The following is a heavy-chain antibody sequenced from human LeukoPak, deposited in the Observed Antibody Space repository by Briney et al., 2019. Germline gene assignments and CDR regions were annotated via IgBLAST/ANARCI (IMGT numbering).Heavy chain of an antibody. V-gene: IGHV3-7*01. CDR2: IKQDGSEK. CDR3: ARGPSSAFHYYYYMGV. Sequence: GGSLRLSCAGSGFTFSHYSMNWVRQAPGKGLEWVANIKQDGSEKYYVDSVKGRFTISRDNAKNSLYLQMNSLRAEDTAVYYCARGPSSAFHYYYYMGVWGKGTTVTISS. J-gene: IGHJ6*03. CDR1: GFTFSHYS.